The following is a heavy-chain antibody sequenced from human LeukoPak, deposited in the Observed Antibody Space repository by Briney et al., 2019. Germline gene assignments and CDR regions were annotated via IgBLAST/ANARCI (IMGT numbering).Heavy chain of an antibody. Sequence: GGSLRLSCAASGFTVSSNYMSWVRQAPGKGLEWVAVISYDASNKYCADSVKGRFTISRDNAKNTLYLQMNSLRAGDTAVYYCARDSGAAATKIYYYYYYMDVWGKGTTVTVSS. CDR1: GFTVSSNY. J-gene: IGHJ6*03. CDR2: ISYDASNK. CDR3: ARDSGAAATKIYYYYYYMDV. V-gene: IGHV3-30*03. D-gene: IGHD6-13*01.